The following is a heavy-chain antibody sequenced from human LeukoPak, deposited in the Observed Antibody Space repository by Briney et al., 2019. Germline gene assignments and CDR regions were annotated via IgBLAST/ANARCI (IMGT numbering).Heavy chain of an antibody. CDR1: GVSISSDSYY. Sequence: SEILSLTCTVSGVSISSDSYYWSWIRQPAGEGLEWIGRFYTSGTTNYNPSLKSRVTISVDTSKNQFSLKLRSVTAADTALYYCARSELSCSGGSCPTRYAFDIWGQGTVVTASS. J-gene: IGHJ3*02. D-gene: IGHD2-15*01. CDR2: FYTSGTT. CDR3: ARSELSCSGGSCPTRYAFDI. V-gene: IGHV4-61*02.